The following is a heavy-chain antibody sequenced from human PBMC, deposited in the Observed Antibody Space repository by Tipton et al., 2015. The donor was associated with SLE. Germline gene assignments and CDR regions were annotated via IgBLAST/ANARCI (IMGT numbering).Heavy chain of an antibody. CDR3: VSHCSLGSCKSRYFDY. CDR1: GGSISSSTYY. D-gene: IGHD2-15*01. CDR2: ISYSGNT. J-gene: IGHJ4*02. Sequence: GLVKPSETLSLTCTVSGGSISSSTYYWGWIRQPPGKGLEWIGTISYSGNTYYNPSLRSRLTISVDKSKNNFSLRLSSVTDADTAIYYCVSHCSLGSCKSRYFDYWGPGSLVTVSS. V-gene: IGHV4-39*07.